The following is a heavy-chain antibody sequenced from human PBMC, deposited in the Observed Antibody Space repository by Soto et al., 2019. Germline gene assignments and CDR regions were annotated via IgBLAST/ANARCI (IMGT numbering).Heavy chain of an antibody. CDR1: GGSISSYY. CDR2: IYYSGST. J-gene: IGHJ6*02. V-gene: IGHV4-59*01. D-gene: IGHD5-12*01. CDR3: ARDRGVATGDYYYYYGMDV. Sequence: SETLSLTCTVSGGSISSYYWSWSRQPPGKGLEWIGYIYYSGSTNYNPSLKSRVTISVDTSKNQFSLKLSSVTAADTAVYYCARDRGVATGDYYYYYGMDVWGQGTTVTVSS.